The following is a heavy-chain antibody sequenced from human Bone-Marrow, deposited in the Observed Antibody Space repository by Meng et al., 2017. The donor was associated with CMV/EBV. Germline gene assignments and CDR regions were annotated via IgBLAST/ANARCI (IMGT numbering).Heavy chain of an antibody. V-gene: IGHV3-23*01. Sequence: GGSLRLTCAASGFTFSSYVMTWVRQAPGKGLEWVSAIGDGSGSTYYADSVQGRFTISRDSSKNTLYLQMNTLRAEDTAVYFCARRMVNYPFDPWGKGTLVTVSS. CDR3: ARRMVNYPFDP. D-gene: IGHD1-7*01. CDR2: IGDGSGST. CDR1: GFTFSSYV. J-gene: IGHJ5*02.